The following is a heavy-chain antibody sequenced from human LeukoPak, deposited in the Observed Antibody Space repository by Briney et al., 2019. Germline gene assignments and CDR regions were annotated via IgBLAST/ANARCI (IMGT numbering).Heavy chain of an antibody. CDR3: ANSRVAAAGWRGYYYYGMDV. V-gene: IGHV3-30*18. CDR1: GFTFSSYG. D-gene: IGHD6-13*01. CDR2: ISYDGSNK. J-gene: IGHJ6*02. Sequence: GGSLRLSCAASGFTFSSYGMHWVRQAPGKGLEWVAVISYDGSNKYYADSVKGRFTISRDNSKNMLYLQMNSLRAEDTAVYYCANSRVAAAGWRGYYYYGMDVWGQGTTVTVSS.